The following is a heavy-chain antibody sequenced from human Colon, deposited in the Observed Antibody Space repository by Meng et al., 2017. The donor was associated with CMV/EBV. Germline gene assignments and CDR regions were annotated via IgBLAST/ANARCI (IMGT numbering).Heavy chain of an antibody. Sequence: QVQLAPCGAEWKDPGASVLVSCRSSGYTFTSYGINWVRQAPGQGLEWMGWISGSTGYTNRAQKFQGRVTMTTDTSTSTAYLALTSLTSNDTAVYYCARGRPNWSGVLDYWGQGTLVTVSS. D-gene: IGHD1-1*01. CDR1: GYTFTSYG. CDR2: ISGSTGYT. CDR3: ARGRPNWSGVLDY. J-gene: IGHJ4*02. V-gene: IGHV1-18*01.